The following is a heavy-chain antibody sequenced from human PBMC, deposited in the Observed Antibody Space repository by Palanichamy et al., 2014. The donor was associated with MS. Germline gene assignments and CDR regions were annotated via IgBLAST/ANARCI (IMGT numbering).Heavy chain of an antibody. Sequence: QLQLQESGSGLVKPSQTLSLTCAVSGGSISSGRYSWNWIRQPPGKGLEWIGYIYNTGNSYYNPSLKSRVIIFADRSKNHFFLNLSSVTAADTAVYYCARVPYGSGSFHFDYWGRGALVTVSS. D-gene: IGHD3-10*01. J-gene: IGHJ4*02. CDR2: IYNTGNS. CDR1: GGSISSGRYS. CDR3: ARVPYGSGSFHFDY. V-gene: IGHV4-30-2*01.